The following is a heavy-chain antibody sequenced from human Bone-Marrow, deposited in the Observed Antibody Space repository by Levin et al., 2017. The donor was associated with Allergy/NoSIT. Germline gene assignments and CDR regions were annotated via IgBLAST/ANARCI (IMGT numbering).Heavy chain of an antibody. V-gene: IGHV4-59*08. CDR3: AGLSLGPHYDILTGSYLHDMDV. CDR2: FYYSGST. Sequence: SETLSLTCTVSGGSISGYFWSWIRQPPGKGLDWIGYFYYSGSTNYNPSLKSRVTISVDTSKNQFSLKLSSVTAPDTAVYYCAGLSLGPHYDILTGSYLHDMDVWGQGTTVTVSS. D-gene: IGHD3-9*01. J-gene: IGHJ6*02. CDR1: GGSISGYF.